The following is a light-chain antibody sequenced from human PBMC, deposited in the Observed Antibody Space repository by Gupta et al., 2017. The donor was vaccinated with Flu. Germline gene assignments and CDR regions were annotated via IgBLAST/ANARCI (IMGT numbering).Light chain of an antibody. Sequence: PFSLSASVGDRVTITCRASQSISSDVKLYQQKPGTAPKLLIYAASSLQSVVPSMFSRSRSGTDVTLTISSLQPEYVTTYYCQQSYGTPLTFGQGTKLAIK. CDR2: AAS. J-gene: IGKJ2*01. CDR1: QSISSD. V-gene: IGKV1-39*01. CDR3: QQSYGTPLT.